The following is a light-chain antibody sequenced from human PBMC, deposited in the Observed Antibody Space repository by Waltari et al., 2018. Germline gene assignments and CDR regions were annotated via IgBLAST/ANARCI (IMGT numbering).Light chain of an antibody. CDR3: QQRSNWPPELT. CDR1: RSVSTQ. J-gene: IGKJ4*01. Sequence: ETVLTQSPATLSLSPGERATLSCRASRSVSTQLAWYQQKPGQAPRPLIYDASNGASDIPDKFSGSGSGTDFTLTISSLEPEDFAVYYCQQRSNWPPELTFGGGTKVEIK. CDR2: DAS. V-gene: IGKV3-11*01.